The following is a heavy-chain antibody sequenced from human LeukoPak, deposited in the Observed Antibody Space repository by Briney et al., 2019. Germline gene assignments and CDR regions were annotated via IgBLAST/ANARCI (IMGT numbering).Heavy chain of an antibody. Sequence: GASVKVSCKASGYTFTSYYMHWVRQAPGQGLEWMGIINPSGGSTSYAQKFQGRVTMTRDTSTSTVYMELSSLRSEDTAVYYCARDYYYDSSGSLANFDYWGQGTLVTVSS. D-gene: IGHD3-22*01. CDR1: GYTFTSYY. V-gene: IGHV1-46*01. CDR2: INPSGGST. CDR3: ARDYYYDSSGSLANFDY. J-gene: IGHJ4*02.